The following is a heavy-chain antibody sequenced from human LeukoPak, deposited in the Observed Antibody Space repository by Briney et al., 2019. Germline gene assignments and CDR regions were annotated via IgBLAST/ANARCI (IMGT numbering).Heavy chain of an antibody. CDR3: AKRGVVIRVILVGFHKEAYYFDS. D-gene: IGHD3-22*01. CDR1: GLTLANYG. CDR2: VSGSGGST. Sequence: GGSLRLSCVFAGLTLANYGMSAVPRAPGRGREWGAGVSGSGGSTNYADAVKGRFTISRDNPKNTLYLQMNSLRAEDTAVYFCAKRGVVIRVILVGFHKEAYYFDSWGQGALVTVSS. V-gene: IGHV3-23*01. J-gene: IGHJ4*02.